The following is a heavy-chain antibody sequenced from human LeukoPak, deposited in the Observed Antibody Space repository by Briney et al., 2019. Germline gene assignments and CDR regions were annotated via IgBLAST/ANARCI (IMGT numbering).Heavy chain of an antibody. J-gene: IGHJ4*02. CDR2: ISWNSGSI. CDR3: AKDLRPGYSSSWYYFDY. V-gene: IGHV3-9*01. D-gene: IGHD6-13*01. Sequence: PGGSLRLSCAASGFTFDDYAMHWVRQAPGKGLEWVSGISWNSGSIGYADSVKGRFTISRDNAKNSLYLQMNSLKAEDTALYYCAKDLRPGYSSSWYYFDYWGQGTLVTVSS. CDR1: GFTFDDYA.